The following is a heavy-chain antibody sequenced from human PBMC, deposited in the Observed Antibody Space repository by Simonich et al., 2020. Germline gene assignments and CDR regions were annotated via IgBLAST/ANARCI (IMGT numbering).Heavy chain of an antibody. J-gene: IGHJ3*02. CDR2: NYWNDDK. V-gene: IGHV2-5*01. D-gene: IGHD1-26*01. CDR1: GFSLSTSGVG. Sequence: QITLKESGPTLVKPTQTLTLNCTFSGFSLSTSGVGVGWTRQPPGKALEWLALNYWNDDKRYSPSLKSRLTITKDTSKNQVVLTMTNMDPVDTATYYCAHSVGYFDIWGQGTMVTVSS. CDR3: AHSVGYFDI.